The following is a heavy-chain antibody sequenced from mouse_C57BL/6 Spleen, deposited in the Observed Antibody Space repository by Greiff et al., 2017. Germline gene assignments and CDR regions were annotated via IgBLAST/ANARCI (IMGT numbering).Heavy chain of an antibody. V-gene: IGHV1-82*01. D-gene: IGHD1-1*01. CDR1: GYAFSSSW. CDR2: IYPGDGDT. CDR3: ARTDYYGSRYAMDY. Sequence: QVQLQQSGPELVKPGASVKISCKASGYAFSSSWMNWVKQRPGKGLEWIGRIYPGDGDTNYNGKFKGKATLTADKSSSTAYMQLSSLTSEDSAVYFCARTDYYGSRYAMDYWGQGTSVTVSS. J-gene: IGHJ4*01.